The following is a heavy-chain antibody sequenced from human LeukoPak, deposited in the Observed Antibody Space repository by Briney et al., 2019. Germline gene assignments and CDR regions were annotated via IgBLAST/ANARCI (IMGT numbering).Heavy chain of an antibody. CDR3: AADPYDYGDYVLGY. V-gene: IGHV1-58*01. CDR2: IVVGSGNT. D-gene: IGHD4-17*01. CDR1: GFTFTSSA. J-gene: IGHJ4*02. Sequence: ASVKVSCQASGFTFTSSAVQWVRQARGQRLEWIGWIVVGSGNTNYAQKFQERVTITRDVSTSTAYMELSSLRSEDTAVYYCAADPYDYGDYVLGYWGQGTLVTVSS.